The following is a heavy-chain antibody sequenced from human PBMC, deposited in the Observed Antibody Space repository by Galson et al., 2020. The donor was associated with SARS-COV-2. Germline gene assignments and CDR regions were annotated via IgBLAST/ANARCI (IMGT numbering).Heavy chain of an antibody. CDR3: ARDHPFGELLGWGSDY. CDR2: IWYDGSNQ. D-gene: IGHD3-10*01. J-gene: IGHJ4*02. Sequence: GGSLRLSCAASGFTFSSYGMPWVRQAPGKGLEWVAVIWYDGSNQYYADSVTGRFTISRDNSKNTLYLQMNSLIAEDTAVYYCARDHPFGELLGWGSDYWGQGTLVTVSS. CDR1: GFTFSSYG. V-gene: IGHV3-33*01.